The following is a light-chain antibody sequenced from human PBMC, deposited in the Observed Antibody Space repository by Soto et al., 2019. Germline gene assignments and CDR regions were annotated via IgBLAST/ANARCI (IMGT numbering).Light chain of an antibody. J-gene: IGLJ2*01. CDR3: CSYTSSRPLV. CDR2: EVS. CDR1: SSDVGSYNR. Sequence: QSALTQPPSVSGSPGQSVTISCTGTSSDVGSYNRVSWYQQHPGTAPKLMIYEVSNRPSGVPNRFSGSKSGNTASLTISGLQAEDESDYYCCSYTSSRPLVFGGGTKLTVL. V-gene: IGLV2-18*02.